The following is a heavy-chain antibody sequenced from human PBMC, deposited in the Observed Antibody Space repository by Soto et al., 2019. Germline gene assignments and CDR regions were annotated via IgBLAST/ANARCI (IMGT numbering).Heavy chain of an antibody. CDR2: ISYDGSNK. D-gene: IGHD6-13*01. Sequence: PGGALRRSCAASGFTFSSYGMHWVRQAPGKGLEWVAVISYDGSNKYYADSVKGRFTISRDNSKNTLYLQMNSLRAEDTAVYYCAKDFKSHNIIAAAGHLDYYYYGMDVWGQGTTVTVSS. CDR3: AKDFKSHNIIAAAGHLDYYYYGMDV. CDR1: GFTFSSYG. V-gene: IGHV3-30*18. J-gene: IGHJ6*02.